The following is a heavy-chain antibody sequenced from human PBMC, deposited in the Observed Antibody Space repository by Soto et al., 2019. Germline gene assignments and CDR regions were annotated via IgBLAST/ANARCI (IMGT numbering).Heavy chain of an antibody. CDR2: IYYSGST. J-gene: IGHJ6*03. V-gene: IGHV4-59*01. CDR1: GGSISSYY. Sequence: SETLSLTCTVSGGSISSYYWSWIRQPPGKGLEWIGYIYYSGSTNYNPSLKSRVTVSVDTSKNQFSLKLSSVTAADTAVYYCARGRPQKGGYCSSTSCYSYYHYYMAFWGKGTTVTVSS. CDR3: ARGRPQKGGYCSSTSCYSYYHYYMAF. D-gene: IGHD2-2*01.